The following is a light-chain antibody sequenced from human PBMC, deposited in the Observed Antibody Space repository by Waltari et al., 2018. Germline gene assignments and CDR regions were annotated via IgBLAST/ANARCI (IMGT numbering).Light chain of an antibody. V-gene: IGKV1-17*01. CDR3: LQHNSYPLT. CDR1: QGIGNY. CDR2: AAT. J-gene: IGKJ4*01. Sequence: DIQMTQSLSSLSASVGDTVTITCRASQGIGNYLNWFQQKPGKAPKLLIYAATTLQSGVPSRFSGSGSGTEFTLTINSLQPEDFATYYCLQHNSYPLTFGGGTKVEIK.